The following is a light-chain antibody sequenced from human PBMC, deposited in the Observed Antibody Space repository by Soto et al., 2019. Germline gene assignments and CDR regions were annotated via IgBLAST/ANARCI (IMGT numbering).Light chain of an antibody. Sequence: QSVLTQPPSVSGAPGQRVTISCTGSSSNIGAGYDVHWYQQLPGTAPKLLIYGNIKRPSGVPDRFSGSKSGTSASLAITGLQAEDEANYYCQSCDSSLSGSGVFGSGTKLTVL. CDR1: SSNIGAGYD. CDR3: QSCDSSLSGSGV. CDR2: GNI. V-gene: IGLV1-40*01. J-gene: IGLJ1*01.